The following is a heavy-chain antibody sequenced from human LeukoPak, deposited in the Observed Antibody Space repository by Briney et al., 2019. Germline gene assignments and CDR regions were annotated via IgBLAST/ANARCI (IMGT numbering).Heavy chain of an antibody. J-gene: IGHJ6*02. V-gene: IGHV3-30*04. CDR2: ISYDGSNK. CDR1: RFTFIAYT. D-gene: IGHD2-21*02. Sequence: PGGSLRLSCAASRFTFIAYTMHWVRQTPGKGLEWEAIISYDGSNKYYADSVKGRFTISRDNSKNMLHLQMNSLRVEDTTVFYCARGPGCGGDCYPGQLSHYYNGMDVWGQGTTVIVSS. CDR3: ARGPGCGGDCYPGQLSHYYNGMDV.